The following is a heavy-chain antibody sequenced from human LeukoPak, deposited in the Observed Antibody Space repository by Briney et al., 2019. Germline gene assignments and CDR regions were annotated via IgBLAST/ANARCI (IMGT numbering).Heavy chain of an antibody. V-gene: IGHV3-30-3*01. CDR3: ARSITMVWGGFPF. Sequence: PGRSLRLSCAASGFTLGSYVMHWVRQAPGKGLEWVAVVSYDGDNKYYADSVKGRFTISRDNSKNTLYLQMNSLRDEDTAIYYCARSITMVWGGFPFWGQGTLVTVSS. J-gene: IGHJ4*02. CDR2: VSYDGDNK. D-gene: IGHD3-10*01. CDR1: GFTLGSYV.